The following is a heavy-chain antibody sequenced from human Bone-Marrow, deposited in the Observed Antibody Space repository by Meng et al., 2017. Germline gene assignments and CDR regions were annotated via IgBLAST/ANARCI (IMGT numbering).Heavy chain of an antibody. CDR2: IYHSGST. V-gene: IGHV4-4*02. CDR3: ASFPPPGKQWLVTDY. Sequence: QVQLQESGPGLVKPSGTLSHTCAVSGGSISSSNWWSWVRQPPGKGLEWIGEIYHSGSTNYNPSLKSRVTISVDKSKNQFSLKLSSVTAADTAVYYCASFPPPGKQWLVTDYWGQGTLVTVSS. CDR1: GGSISSSNW. D-gene: IGHD6-19*01. J-gene: IGHJ4*02.